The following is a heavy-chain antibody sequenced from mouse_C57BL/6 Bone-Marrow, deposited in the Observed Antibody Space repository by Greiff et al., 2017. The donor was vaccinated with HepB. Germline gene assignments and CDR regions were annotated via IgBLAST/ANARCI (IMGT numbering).Heavy chain of an antibody. CDR2: IWTGGGT. D-gene: IGHD1-1*01. CDR3: ARKSITTVVAHWYFDV. V-gene: IGHV2-9-1*01. J-gene: IGHJ1*03. Sequence: QVQLKESGPGLVAPSQSLSITCTVSGFSLPSYAISWVRQPPGKGLEWLGVIWTGGGTTYNSALKSRLSISKDNSKSQVFLKMNSLQTDDTARYYCARKSITTVVAHWYFDVWGTGTTVTVSS. CDR1: GFSLPSYA.